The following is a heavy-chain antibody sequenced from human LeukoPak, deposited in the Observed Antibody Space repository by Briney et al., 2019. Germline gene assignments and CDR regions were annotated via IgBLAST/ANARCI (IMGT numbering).Heavy chain of an antibody. CDR1: RFTFSNFH. V-gene: IGHV3-48*02. Sequence: GGSLRLSCAASRFTFSNFHINWVRQAPGKGLEWVAYISGGGSSTTIYYADSVKGRFTISRDNAKNSLYLQMNSLRDEDTAVYYCARDCGTSTDAFDIWGQGTMVTVSS. CDR2: ISGGGSSTTI. CDR3: ARDCGTSTDAFDI. J-gene: IGHJ3*02. D-gene: IGHD1-26*01.